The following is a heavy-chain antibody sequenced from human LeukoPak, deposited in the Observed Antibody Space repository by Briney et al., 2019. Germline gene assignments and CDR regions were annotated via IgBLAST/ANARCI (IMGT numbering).Heavy chain of an antibody. D-gene: IGHD5-18*01. V-gene: IGHV4-39*01. CDR2: IYYSGST. CDR3: AESNGYSYGYFDY. J-gene: IGHJ4*02. Sequence: QSSETLSLTCTVSGRSISSSSYYWGWIRQPPGKGLEWIGSIYYSGSTYYNPSLKSRVTISVDTSKNQFSLKLSSVTAADTAVYYCAESNGYSYGYFDYWGQGTLVTVSS. CDR1: GRSISSSSYY.